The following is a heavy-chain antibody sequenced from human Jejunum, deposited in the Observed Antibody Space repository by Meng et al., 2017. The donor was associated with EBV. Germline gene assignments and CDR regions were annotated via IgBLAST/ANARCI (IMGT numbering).Heavy chain of an antibody. CDR1: GYTFTSYD. V-gene: IGHV1-8*02. J-gene: IGHJ4*02. Sequence: VQRVQFGAEVKKPGASVKVSCKAAGYTFTSYDINWVRQATGQGPEWMGWMSPNSGNTGYAQKFQGRVTMTRDTSISTAYMELSSLRSEDTAVYYCARGVAAGFDYWGQGTLVTVSS. D-gene: IGHD6-13*01. CDR3: ARGVAAGFDY. CDR2: MSPNSGNT.